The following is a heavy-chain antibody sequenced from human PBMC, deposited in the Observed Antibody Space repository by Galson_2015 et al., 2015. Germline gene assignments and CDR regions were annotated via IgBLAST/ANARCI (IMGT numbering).Heavy chain of an antibody. D-gene: IGHD4-17*01. CDR3: ARAGTTVTTIYYYGMDV. V-gene: IGHV3-30*03. CDR1: GFTFSSYG. Sequence: SLRLSCAASGFTFSSYGMHWVRQAPGKGLEWVAVISYDGSNKYYADSVKGRFTISRDNSKNTLYLQMNSLRAEDTAVYYCARAGTTVTTIYYYGMDVWGQGTTVTVSS. CDR2: ISYDGSNK. J-gene: IGHJ6*02.